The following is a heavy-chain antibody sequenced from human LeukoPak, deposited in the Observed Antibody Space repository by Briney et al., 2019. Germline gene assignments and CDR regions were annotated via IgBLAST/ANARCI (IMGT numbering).Heavy chain of an antibody. CDR3: AREAYSSGRAGTFDI. CDR2: IPHDGGNK. Sequence: GGSLRLSCTASGFTFSSYWMDWVRQAPGKRLEWVALIPHDGGNKQYGDSAKGRFTVSRENSKNTVDLNMDSLTVDDTAIYYCAREAYSSGRAGTFDIWGQGTMVTVSS. V-gene: IGHV3-30*03. CDR1: GFTFSSYW. J-gene: IGHJ3*02. D-gene: IGHD6-19*01.